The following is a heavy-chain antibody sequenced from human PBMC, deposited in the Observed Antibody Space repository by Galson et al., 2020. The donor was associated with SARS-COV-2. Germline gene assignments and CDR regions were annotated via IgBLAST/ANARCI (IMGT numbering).Heavy chain of an antibody. CDR2: IYWNDDK. CDR1: GFSLSTSGVG. V-gene: IGHV2-5*01. D-gene: IGHD2-15*01. Sequence: SGPTLVKPTQTLTLTCTFSGFSLSTSGVGVGWIRQPPGKALEWLALIYWNDDKRYSPSLKSRLTITKDTSKNQVVLTMTNMDPVDTATYYCAHTGVDCSGGSCYPNWFDPWGQGTLVTVSS. CDR3: AHTGVDCSGGSCYPNWFDP. J-gene: IGHJ5*02.